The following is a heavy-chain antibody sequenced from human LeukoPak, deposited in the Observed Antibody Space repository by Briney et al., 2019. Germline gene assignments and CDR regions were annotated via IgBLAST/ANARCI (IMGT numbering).Heavy chain of an antibody. V-gene: IGHV3-11*01. CDR3: ARSYSYALGGDYYYGMDV. Sequence: PGGSLRLSCAASGFTFSDYYVSWIRQAPGKGLEWVSYISSSGSTIYYADSVKGRFTISRDNAKNPLYLQMNSLRAEDTAVYYCARSYSYALGGDYYYGMDVWGQGTTVTVSS. CDR2: ISSSGSTI. CDR1: GFTFSDYY. D-gene: IGHD5-18*01. J-gene: IGHJ6*02.